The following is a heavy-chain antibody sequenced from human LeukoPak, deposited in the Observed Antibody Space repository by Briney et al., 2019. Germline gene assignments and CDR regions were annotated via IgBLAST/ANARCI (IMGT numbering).Heavy chain of an antibody. J-gene: IGHJ4*02. D-gene: IGHD6-13*01. CDR3: ARIAMNGRIY. V-gene: IGHV6-1*01. CDR2: TYYMAKWCY. Sequence: QTPSLTCAISGESVSSNIAAWSWIRQSPSRGLEWLGRTYYMAKWCYDYALSVKSRITINADTTKNQFSLQLNSLTPEDTAVYYCARIAMNGRIYWGQGHLVTVSS. CDR1: GESVSSNIAA.